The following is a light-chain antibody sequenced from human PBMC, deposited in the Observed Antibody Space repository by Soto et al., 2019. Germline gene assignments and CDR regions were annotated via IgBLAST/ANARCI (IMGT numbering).Light chain of an antibody. CDR1: QSISPW. V-gene: IGKV1-5*03. Sequence: DIQMTQSPSTLSASVGDSVTITCRASQSISPWLAWYQQKPGKAPTLLIYKASSLKGGVPSRFSGSGSGTDFNITISSLQPDDFATYYCQQYNTYPLTFGGGTKVDIK. J-gene: IGKJ4*02. CDR3: QQYNTYPLT. CDR2: KAS.